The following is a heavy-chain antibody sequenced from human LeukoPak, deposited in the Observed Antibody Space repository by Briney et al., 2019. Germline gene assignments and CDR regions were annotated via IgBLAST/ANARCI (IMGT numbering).Heavy chain of an antibody. J-gene: IGHJ4*02. Sequence: PGGSLRLSCAASGFTFSNYAISWVRQAPGKGLEWVSAISDSGRNTYYADSVKGRFTISRENSKNTLYLQMNSLRAEDTAVYYCAKVRLYGDYPEIDYWGQGTLVAVSS. D-gene: IGHD4-17*01. CDR2: ISDSGRNT. CDR3: AKVRLYGDYPEIDY. CDR1: GFTFSNYA. V-gene: IGHV3-23*01.